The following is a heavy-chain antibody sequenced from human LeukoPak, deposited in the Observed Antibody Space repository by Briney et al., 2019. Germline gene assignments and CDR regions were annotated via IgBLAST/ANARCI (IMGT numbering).Heavy chain of an antibody. CDR2: IYTSGST. J-gene: IGHJ5*02. CDR3: ARDQYYYDSSGYSQFDP. CDR1: GGSISSYY. Sequence: PSETLSLTCTVSGGSISSYYWSWIRQPAGKGLEWIGRIYTSGSTNYNPSLKSRVTMSVDTSKNQFSLKLSSVTAADTAVYYCARDQYYYDSSGYSQFDPWGQGTLVTVSS. D-gene: IGHD3-22*01. V-gene: IGHV4-4*07.